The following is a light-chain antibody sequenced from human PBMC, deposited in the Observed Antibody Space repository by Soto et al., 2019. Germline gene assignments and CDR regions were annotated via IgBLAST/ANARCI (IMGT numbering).Light chain of an antibody. CDR2: EVS. CDR3: AAWDDSLSVCYV. CDR1: SSDVGGYNY. J-gene: IGLJ1*01. V-gene: IGLV2-14*01. Sequence: QSALTQPASVSGSPGQSITISCTGTSSDVGGYNYVSWYQQHPGKAPKLMIYEVSNRPSGVSDRFSASKSGNTASLTISGLQAEDETDYYCAAWDDSLSVCYVFGTGTKLTVL.